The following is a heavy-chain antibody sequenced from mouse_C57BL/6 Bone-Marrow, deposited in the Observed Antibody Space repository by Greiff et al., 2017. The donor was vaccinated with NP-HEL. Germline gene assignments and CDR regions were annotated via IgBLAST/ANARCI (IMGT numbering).Heavy chain of an antibody. D-gene: IGHD1-1*01. CDR1: GFTFSSYA. CDR3: ARDPLLLLREFAY. CDR2: ISDGGSYT. J-gene: IGHJ3*01. Sequence: EVNLVESGGGLVKPGGSLKLSCAASGFTFSSYAMSWVRQTPEKRLEWVATISDGGSYTYYPDNVKGRFTISRDNAKNNLYLQMSHLKSEDTAMYYCARDPLLLLREFAYWGQGTLVTVSA. V-gene: IGHV5-4*01.